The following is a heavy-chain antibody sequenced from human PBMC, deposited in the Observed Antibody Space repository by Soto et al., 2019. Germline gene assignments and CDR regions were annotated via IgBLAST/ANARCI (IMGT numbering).Heavy chain of an antibody. CDR2: IHYSWST. Sequence: SETLSLTCTVSGGSIGSYFWGWVRQPPGKGLEWIGHIHYSWSTYSKSSLKSRVTISIDTSKNQFSLKLSSVTAADTAVYYCARSPFVRVAAAGGYWGQGTLVTVSS. CDR1: GGSIGSYF. D-gene: IGHD6-13*01. J-gene: IGHJ4*02. V-gene: IGHV4-59*01. CDR3: ARSPFVRVAAAGGY.